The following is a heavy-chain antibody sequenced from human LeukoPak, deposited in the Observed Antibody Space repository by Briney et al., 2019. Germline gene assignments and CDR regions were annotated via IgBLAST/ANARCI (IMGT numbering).Heavy chain of an antibody. Sequence: SVKVSCKASGGTFSSYAISWVRQAPGQGLEWMGGTIPIFGTANYAQKFQGRVTITTDESTSPAYMELSSLRSEDTAVYYCARGRITMIVPGAFDIWGQGTMVTVSS. V-gene: IGHV1-69*05. CDR2: TIPIFGTA. D-gene: IGHD3-22*01. J-gene: IGHJ3*02. CDR1: GGTFSSYA. CDR3: ARGRITMIVPGAFDI.